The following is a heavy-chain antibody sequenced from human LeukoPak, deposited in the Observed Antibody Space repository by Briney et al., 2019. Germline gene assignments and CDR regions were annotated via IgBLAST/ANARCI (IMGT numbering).Heavy chain of an antibody. D-gene: IGHD3-10*01. CDR1: GFTFSSYA. Sequence: GGSLRLSCAASGFTFSSYAMHWVRQAPGKGLEWVAVISYDGSNKYYADSVKGRFTISRDNSKNTLYLQMNSLRAEDTAVYYCAKSKWFGESGHYYYYYMDVWGKGTTVTVSS. J-gene: IGHJ6*03. V-gene: IGHV3-30-3*02. CDR3: AKSKWFGESGHYYYYYMDV. CDR2: ISYDGSNK.